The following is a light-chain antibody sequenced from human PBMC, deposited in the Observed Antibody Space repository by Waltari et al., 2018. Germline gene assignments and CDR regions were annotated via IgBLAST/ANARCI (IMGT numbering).Light chain of an antibody. J-gene: IGKJ2*01. CDR1: QSVSSY. CDR2: DAS. CDR3: QQRSNWPPLYT. Sequence: EIVLTQSPATLSLSPGERATLSCRASQSVSSYLAWYQQKPGQAPRLLIDDASNRATGIPARFSGSGSGTDFTLTISSLEPEDFAVYYCQQRSNWPPLYTFGQGTKLEI. V-gene: IGKV3-11*01.